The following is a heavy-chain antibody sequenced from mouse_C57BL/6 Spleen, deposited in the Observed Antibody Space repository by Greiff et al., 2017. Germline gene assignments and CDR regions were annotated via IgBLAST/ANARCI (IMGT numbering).Heavy chain of an antibody. V-gene: IGHV2-5*01. CDR1: GFSLTSYG. Sequence: QVQLQQSGPGLVQPSQSLSITCTVSGFSLTSYGVHWVRQSPGKGLEWLGVIWRGGSTDYNAAFMSSLSITKDNSKSKVFFKMNSLQTDNTAIYYGAKTLDSAGYVSWFAYWGQGTLVTVSA. D-gene: IGHD3-2*02. J-gene: IGHJ3*01. CDR2: IWRGGST. CDR3: AKTLDSAGYVSWFAY.